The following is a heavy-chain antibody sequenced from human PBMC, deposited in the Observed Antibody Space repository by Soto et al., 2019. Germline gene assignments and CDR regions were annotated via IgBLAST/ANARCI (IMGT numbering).Heavy chain of an antibody. CDR2: IITFFGAA. CDR1: GGRFNTYA. Sequence: ASVKVSCKASGGRFNTYAINWVRQAPGQGLEWLGGIITFFGAAMYAQKFQGRVTITADEFTTTAYMELSSLRSEDTAVYYCARGGKERFRGYGMDVWGQGNTVTVSS. J-gene: IGHJ6*02. CDR3: ARGGKERFRGYGMDV. D-gene: IGHD1-1*01. V-gene: IGHV1-69*13.